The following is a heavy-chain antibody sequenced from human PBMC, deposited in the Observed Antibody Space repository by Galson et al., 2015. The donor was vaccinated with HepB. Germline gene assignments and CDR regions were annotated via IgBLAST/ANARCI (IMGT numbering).Heavy chain of an antibody. CDR2: ISGSGGRT. CDR3: AKGPPYDNSGYYYSWYFDL. D-gene: IGHD3-22*01. Sequence: SLRLSCAASGFTFNDYAMNWVRQGPGKGLEWVSAISGSGGRTHFADSVKGRITTSRDNSKNTLYLQMNTLRGEDTAVYYCAKGPPYDNSGYYYSWYFDLWGQGTLLTVSS. V-gene: IGHV3-23*01. J-gene: IGHJ2*01. CDR1: GFTFNDYA.